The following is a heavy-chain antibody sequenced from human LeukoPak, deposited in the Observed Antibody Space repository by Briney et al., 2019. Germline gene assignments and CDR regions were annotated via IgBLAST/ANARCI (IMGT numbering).Heavy chain of an antibody. CDR1: GGSISSYY. CDR2: IYTSGST. CDR3: ARQRVLHNWFDP. Sequence: MSSETLSLTCTVPGGSISSYYWSWIRQPPGKGLEWIGYIYTSGSTNYNPSLKSRVTISVDTSKNQFSLKLSSVTAADTAVYYCARQRVLHNWFDPWGQGTLVTVSS. V-gene: IGHV4-4*09. J-gene: IGHJ5*02.